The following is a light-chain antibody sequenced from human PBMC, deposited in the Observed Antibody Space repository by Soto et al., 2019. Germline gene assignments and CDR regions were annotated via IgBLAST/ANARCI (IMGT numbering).Light chain of an antibody. V-gene: IGKV3-15*01. J-gene: IGKJ1*01. CDR3: HQYNHWLTWT. Sequence: EIVMTQSPATLSLSPGQRVTLSCRASQSVSSKLAWYQQGPGQAPRLLIYSASTRATGIPARFSGSGSGTEFTLTISSLQSEDFAVYYCHQYNHWLTWTFGQGTKVDIK. CDR1: QSVSSK. CDR2: SAS.